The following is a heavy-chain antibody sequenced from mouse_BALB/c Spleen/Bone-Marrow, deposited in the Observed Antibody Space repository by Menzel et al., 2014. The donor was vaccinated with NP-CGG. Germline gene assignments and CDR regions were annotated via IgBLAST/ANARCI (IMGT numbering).Heavy chain of an antibody. CDR1: GYTFTSYW. J-gene: IGHJ4*01. V-gene: IGHV1-69*02. CDR3: TRYGNSHYYAMDY. D-gene: IGHD1-1*01. CDR2: IYPSDSYT. Sequence: QVQLNQSGAELVRPGASVKLSCRASGYTFTSYWINWVKQRPGQGLEWIGNIYPSDSYTNYNQRFKDKATLTVDKSSSTAYMQLSSPTSEDSAVYYCTRYGNSHYYAMDYWGQGTSVTVSS.